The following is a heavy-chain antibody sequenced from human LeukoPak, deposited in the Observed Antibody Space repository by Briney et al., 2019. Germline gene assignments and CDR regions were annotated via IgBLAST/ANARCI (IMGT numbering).Heavy chain of an antibody. CDR3: ARYGAAAVPVDY. D-gene: IGHD6-13*01. J-gene: IGHJ4*02. Sequence: ASVKVSCKASGYTFTSYDINWVRQATGQGLEWMGWMNPNSGNTGYARKFQGRVTMTRNTSISTAYMELSSLRSEDTAVYYCARYGAAAVPVDYWGQGTLVTVSS. CDR2: MNPNSGNT. CDR1: GYTFTSYD. V-gene: IGHV1-8*01.